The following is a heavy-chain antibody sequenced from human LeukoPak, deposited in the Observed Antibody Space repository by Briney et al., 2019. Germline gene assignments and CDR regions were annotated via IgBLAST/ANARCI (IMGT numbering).Heavy chain of an antibody. CDR3: ARDLNLSFDY. J-gene: IGHJ4*02. CDR1: GFTFSSYS. CDR2: ISGNNDNI. V-gene: IGHV3-48*01. Sequence: GGSLRLSCSASGFTFSSYSMNWVRQAPGKGLEWVSYISGNNDNIHQADSVKGRFTISRDNAKNSLYLQMNSLRAEDTAVYYCARDLNLSFDYCGQRTLVTVSS.